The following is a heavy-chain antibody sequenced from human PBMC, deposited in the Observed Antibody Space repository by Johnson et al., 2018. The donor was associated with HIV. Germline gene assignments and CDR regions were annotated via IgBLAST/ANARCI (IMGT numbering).Heavy chain of an antibody. D-gene: IGHD2-8*01. CDR3: ARKRGYCSNGVCCVTFEI. J-gene: IGHJ3*02. Sequence: VQLVESGGGVVQPGESLRLSCAASGFTLSAYGMHWVRQAPGKGLEWVSGITWNGGSTAYADSVKGRFSISRDNAKNSLYLQMNSLRVEDTALYCCARKRGYCSNGVCCVTFEIWGQGTMVTVSS. CDR1: GFTLSAYG. V-gene: IGHV3-20*04. CDR2: ITWNGGST.